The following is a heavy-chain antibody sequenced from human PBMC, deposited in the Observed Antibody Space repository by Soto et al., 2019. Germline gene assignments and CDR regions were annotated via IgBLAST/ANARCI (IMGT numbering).Heavy chain of an antibody. J-gene: IGHJ5*02. D-gene: IGHD6-19*01. V-gene: IGHV1-18*01. CDR2: ISGYNGNK. CDR1: GYTFTSYG. CDR3: ARGRAVAANWFDP. Sequence: ASVKVSCKASGYTFTSYGISWVRQAPGQGLEWMGWISGYNGNKKYAQKLQGRVTMTTDTSTSTAYMELRSLRSDDTAVYYCARGRAVAANWFDPWGKGTLVPVAS.